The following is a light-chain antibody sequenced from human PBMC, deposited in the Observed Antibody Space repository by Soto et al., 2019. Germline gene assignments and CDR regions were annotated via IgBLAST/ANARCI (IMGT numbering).Light chain of an antibody. J-gene: IGLJ3*02. V-gene: IGLV4-69*01. CDR1: SGHSSYA. CDR2: LNGDGSH. CDR3: QTWGTGTVV. Sequence: QLVLTQSPSASASLGASVKLTCTLSSGHSSYAIAWHQQQPEKGPRYLMKLNGDGSHSKGDGIPDRFSGSSSGAERYLTISRLQSEDEADYYCQTWGTGTVVFGGGTKLTVL.